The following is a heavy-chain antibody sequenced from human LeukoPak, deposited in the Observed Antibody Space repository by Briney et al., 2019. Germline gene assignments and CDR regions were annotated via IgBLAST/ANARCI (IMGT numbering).Heavy chain of an antibody. D-gene: IGHD6-6*01. CDR1: GFIFSSYW. CDR3: ARGGYSSSSVDY. J-gene: IGHJ4*02. V-gene: IGHV3-7*01. Sequence: PGGSLRLSCAASGFIFSSYWMSWVRQAPGKGLEWVANIKQDGIEKYYVDSVKGRFTISRDNAKNSLYLQMNSLRGEDTAVYYCARGGYSSSSVDYWGQGTLVTVSS. CDR2: IKQDGIEK.